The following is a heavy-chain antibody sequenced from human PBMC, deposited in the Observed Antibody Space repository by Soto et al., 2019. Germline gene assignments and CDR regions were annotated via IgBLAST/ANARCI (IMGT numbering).Heavy chain of an antibody. CDR2: INHSGST. J-gene: IGHJ5*02. CDR1: GGSFSGYY. V-gene: IGHV4-34*01. D-gene: IGHD4-17*01. CDR3: ASPGYGDTGGGWFDP. Sequence: SETLSLTCAVYGGSFSGYYWSWIRQPPGKGLEWIGEINHSGSTNYNPSLKSRVTISVDTSKNQFSLKLSSVTAADTAVYYCASPGYGDTGGGWFDPWGQGTLVTVSS.